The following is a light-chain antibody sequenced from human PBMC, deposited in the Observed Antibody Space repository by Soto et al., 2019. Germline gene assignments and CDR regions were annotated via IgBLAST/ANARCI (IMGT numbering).Light chain of an antibody. CDR1: SADVGGDT. J-gene: IGLJ2*01. CDR3: ATWDDSLGGAV. V-gene: IGLV1-44*01. CDR2: SNN. Sequence: QSVLTQAPSASGTPGQRVTIFCSGTSADVGGDTVRWYQHLPGTAPKLLIYSNNLRPSGVPDRFSASRSGTSASLAIIGLQSEDEGDYFCATWDDSLGGAVFGGVTKHTLL.